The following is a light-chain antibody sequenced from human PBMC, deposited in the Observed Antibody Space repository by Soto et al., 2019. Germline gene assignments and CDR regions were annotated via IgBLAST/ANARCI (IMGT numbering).Light chain of an antibody. Sequence: DIVMTQSPDSLAVSLGERATINCKSSQSVLYSSNNKNYLAWYQQKPGQPPKLLIYWASTRESGVPDRFSGSGSETDFSLTVSSLQAGDVAVYYCQQYYSTPLTFGGGTKVDIK. J-gene: IGKJ4*01. CDR2: WAS. CDR3: QQYYSTPLT. CDR1: QSVLYSSNNKNY. V-gene: IGKV4-1*01.